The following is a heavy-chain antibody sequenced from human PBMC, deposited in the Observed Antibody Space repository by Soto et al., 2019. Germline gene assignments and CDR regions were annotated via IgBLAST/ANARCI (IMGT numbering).Heavy chain of an antibody. CDR2: ISGSGGST. D-gene: IGHD3-9*01. J-gene: IGHJ3*02. V-gene: IGHV3-23*01. CDR1: GCTFGSYA. CDR3: AKPRLRYFYWLSARDAFDI. Sequence: PGGSLRLSCAASGCTFGSYAMRWVRQAPGKGLEWVSAISGSGGSTYYADSVKGRFTISRDNSKNTLYLQMNSLRAEDTAVYYCAKPRLRYFYWLSARDAFDIWGQGTMVTVSS.